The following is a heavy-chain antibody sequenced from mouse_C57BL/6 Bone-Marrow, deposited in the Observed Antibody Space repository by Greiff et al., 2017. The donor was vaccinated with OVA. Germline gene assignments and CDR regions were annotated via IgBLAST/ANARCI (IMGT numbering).Heavy chain of an antibody. Sequence: VQLVESGAELVRPGASVTLSCKASGYTFTDYEMHWVKQTPVHGLEWIGAIDPETGGTAYNQKFKGKAILTADKSSSTAYMELRSLTSEDSAVYYCTRRYYYGSSYRYFDVWGTGTTVTVSS. D-gene: IGHD1-1*01. CDR2: IDPETGGT. V-gene: IGHV1-15*01. J-gene: IGHJ1*03. CDR1: GYTFTDYE. CDR3: TRRYYYGSSYRYFDV.